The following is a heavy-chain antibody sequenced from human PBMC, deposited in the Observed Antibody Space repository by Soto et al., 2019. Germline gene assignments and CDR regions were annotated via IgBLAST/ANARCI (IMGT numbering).Heavy chain of an antibody. J-gene: IGHJ4*02. CDR2: IYPGDSDT. CDR1: GYSFTSYL. Sequence: GKSLKISCRGSGYSFTSYLIGLVRQMPVKGLEWMGIIYPGDSDTRYSPSFQGQVTISADKSISTAYLQWSSLKASDTAMYYCARSYSSSSYFDYWGQGALVTVSS. CDR3: ARSYSSSSYFDY. V-gene: IGHV5-51*01. D-gene: IGHD6-6*01.